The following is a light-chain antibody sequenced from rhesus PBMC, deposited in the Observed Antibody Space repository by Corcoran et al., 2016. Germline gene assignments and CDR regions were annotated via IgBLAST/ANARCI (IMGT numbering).Light chain of an antibody. V-gene: IGKV1-32*02. Sequence: DIQMTQSPSSLSASVGEKVTITCHASQGISSWLAWYQQKPGKAPKLLIDYANSLASGVPSRFSGSGSGTDFTLTISRLQPAAFATYYCQQGNSTPLTFGGGTKVELK. CDR2: YAN. CDR3: QQGNSTPLT. J-gene: IGKJ4*01. CDR1: QGISSW.